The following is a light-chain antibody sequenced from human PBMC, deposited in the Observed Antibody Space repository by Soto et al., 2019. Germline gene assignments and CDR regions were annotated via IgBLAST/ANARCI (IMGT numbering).Light chain of an antibody. CDR1: QSISSW. V-gene: IGKV1-5*01. Sequence: DIQMTQSPPTLSASVGDRVTITCRASQSISSWLAWYQKRPGKAPNLLIYDVSSLESGVPSRFSGSGSGTEFTLTISSLQTDEFATYYCQQYTNYPWTFGQGTKVEIK. J-gene: IGKJ1*01. CDR2: DVS. CDR3: QQYTNYPWT.